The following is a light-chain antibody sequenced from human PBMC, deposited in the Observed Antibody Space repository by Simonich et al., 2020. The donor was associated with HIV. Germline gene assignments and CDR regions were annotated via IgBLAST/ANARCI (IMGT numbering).Light chain of an antibody. CDR2: WAS. J-gene: IGKJ1*01. CDR3: QQYYSTPRT. V-gene: IGKV4-1*01. CDR1: QSVLYSSNHKNY. Sequence: DIVMTQSPDSLAVSLGERATINTKSSQSVLYSSNHKNYLAWYQQNPGQPTKLLIYWASTREAGVPARFSGSGSGTDFTLTISSLQAEDVAVYYCQQYYSTPRTFGQGTKVEIK.